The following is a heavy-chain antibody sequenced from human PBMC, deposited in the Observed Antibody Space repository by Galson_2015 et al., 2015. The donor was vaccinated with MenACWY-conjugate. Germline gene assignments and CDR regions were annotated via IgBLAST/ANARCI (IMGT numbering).Heavy chain of an antibody. CDR3: AKGPNMVTTGGDY. J-gene: IGHJ4*02. D-gene: IGHD2-21*02. V-gene: IGHV3-23*01. CDR1: GFIFNKFA. Sequence: SLRLSCAASGFIFNKFAMTWIRQAPGKKGLEWVSAASGSGGVTYHADSVKGRFTISRDNSKNTLYLQMNSLKVEDTAIYYCAKGPNMVTTGGDYWGQGTLV. CDR2: ASGSGGVT.